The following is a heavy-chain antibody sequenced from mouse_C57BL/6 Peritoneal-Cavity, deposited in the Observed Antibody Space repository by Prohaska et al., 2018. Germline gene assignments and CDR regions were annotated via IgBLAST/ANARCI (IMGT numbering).Heavy chain of an antibody. CDR2: GT. CDR3: ARFYDGYSPSAY. V-gene: IGHV1-18*01. D-gene: IGHD2-3*01. Sequence: GTIYNQKFKGKATLTVDKSSSTAYMELRSLTSEDTAVYYCARFYDGYSPSAYWGQGTLVTVSA. J-gene: IGHJ3*01.